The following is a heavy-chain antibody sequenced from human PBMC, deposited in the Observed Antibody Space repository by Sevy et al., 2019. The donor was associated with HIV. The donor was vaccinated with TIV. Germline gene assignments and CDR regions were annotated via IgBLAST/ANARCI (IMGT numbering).Heavy chain of an antibody. CDR1: GFTFSGSA. D-gene: IGHD1-1*01. CDR2: IRSKANSYAT. J-gene: IGHJ4*02. CDR3: TSTGQGWNDPSTLNLPFDY. Sequence: GGSLRLSCAASGFTFSGSAMHWVRQASGKGLEWVGRIRSKANSYATAYAASVKGRFTISRDDSKNTAYLQMNSLKTEDTAVYYCTSTGQGWNDPSTLNLPFDYWGQGTLVTVSS. V-gene: IGHV3-73*01.